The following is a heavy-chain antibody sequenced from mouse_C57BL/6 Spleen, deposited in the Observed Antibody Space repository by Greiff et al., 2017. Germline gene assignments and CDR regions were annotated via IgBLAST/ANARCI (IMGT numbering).Heavy chain of an antibody. V-gene: IGHV1-69*01. CDR2: IDPSDSYT. CDR1: CYTFTSYW. CDR3: ARYYGSSSDAMDY. Sequence: QVQLQQPGAELVMPGASVKLSCKASCYTFTSYWMHWVKQRPGQGLEWIGEIDPSDSYTNYNQQFKGKSTCTLVKSSSTAYMQLSSLTSEDSAVDYWARYYGSSSDAMDYGGQGTSVTVSS. J-gene: IGHJ4*01. D-gene: IGHD1-1*01.